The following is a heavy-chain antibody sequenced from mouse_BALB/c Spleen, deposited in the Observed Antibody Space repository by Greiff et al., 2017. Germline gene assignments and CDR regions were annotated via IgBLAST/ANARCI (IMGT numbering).Heavy chain of an antibody. Sequence: EVMLVESGGGLVKPGGSLKLSCAASGFTFSDYYLYWVRQTPEKRLEWFATISDGGGYTYYPDSVKGRFTISRDNAKNNLYLQMSSLKSEDTAMYYCARDYYGSSSAWFAYWGQGTLVTVAA. V-gene: IGHV5-4*02. J-gene: IGHJ3*01. CDR3: ARDYYGSSSAWFAY. CDR2: ISDGGGYT. CDR1: GFTFSDYY. D-gene: IGHD1-1*01.